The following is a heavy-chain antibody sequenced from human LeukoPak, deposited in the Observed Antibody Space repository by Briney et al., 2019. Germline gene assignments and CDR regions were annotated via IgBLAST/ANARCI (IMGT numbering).Heavy chain of an antibody. Sequence: PSETLSLTCTVSGGSISSYYWSWIRQPPGKGLEWIGNIYYTGSTIYNPSLKSRVTISVDTSKNQFSLKLNSVTAAADTAVYYCARHYDSGTYPLDFWGQGILVTVSS. V-gene: IGHV4-59*01. D-gene: IGHD3-10*01. CDR2: IYYTGST. CDR1: GGSISSYY. CDR3: ARHYDSGTYPLDF. J-gene: IGHJ4*02.